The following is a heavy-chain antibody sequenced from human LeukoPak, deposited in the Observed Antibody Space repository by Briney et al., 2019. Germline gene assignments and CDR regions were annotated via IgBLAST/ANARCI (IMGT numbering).Heavy chain of an antibody. J-gene: IGHJ4*02. CDR1: AYTFSGYY. CDR3: ARQIVSGSMGCDF. V-gene: IGHV1-2*02. D-gene: IGHD2-21*01. CDR2: INFNSGGK. Sequence: GASVKVSCKASAYTFSGYYTHWVRQAPGQGLEWMGWINFNSGGKIFAEKFQDRVTMARDTSISTAYMELSRLRSDDTAVYYCARQIVSGSMGCDFWGQGTLVTVSS.